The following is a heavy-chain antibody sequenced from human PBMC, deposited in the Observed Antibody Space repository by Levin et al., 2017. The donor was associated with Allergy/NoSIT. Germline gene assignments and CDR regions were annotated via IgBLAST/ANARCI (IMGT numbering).Heavy chain of an antibody. V-gene: IGHV3-15*01. D-gene: IGHD6-19*01. J-gene: IGHJ4*02. CDR3: TTQFQW. CDR1: GFSLSNAW. Sequence: PSETLSLTCAASGFSLSNAWMNWVRQAPGKGLEWIGRISSKSDGATTDYAAPLKGRFTISRDDSTNTLFLEMNSLKVEDTAVYYCTTQFQWWGQGTLVTVSS. CDR2: ISSKSDGATT.